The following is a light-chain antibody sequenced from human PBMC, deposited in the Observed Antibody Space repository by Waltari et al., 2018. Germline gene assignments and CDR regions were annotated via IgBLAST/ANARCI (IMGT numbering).Light chain of an antibody. V-gene: IGKV1-6*01. CDR1: QGIRYD. J-gene: IGKJ1*01. Sequence: AIQMTQSPSSLSASVGDRVTITCRASQGIRYDFGWYQQKPGKAPKLLIYAASRLQSGVPSRFSGSGSGADFTLTISSLQPEDFATYFCLQDYNYPWTFGQGTKVEIK. CDR2: AAS. CDR3: LQDYNYPWT.